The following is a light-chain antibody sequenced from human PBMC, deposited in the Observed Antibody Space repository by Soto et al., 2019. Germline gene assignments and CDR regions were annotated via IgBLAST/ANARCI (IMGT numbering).Light chain of an antibody. V-gene: IGKV2-30*01. CDR3: MQSSCWPWA. Sequence: DAVMTQSPLALSVTLGQSASISCRSSQSLVFGDGNSYLSWFHQRPGQSPRRLIYKASHRESGVXDXXSGRGSGTYFTLTISRVEAEDVAFYYCMQSSCWPWAFGQGTKVEIK. J-gene: IGKJ1*01. CDR2: KAS. CDR1: QSLVFGDGNSY.